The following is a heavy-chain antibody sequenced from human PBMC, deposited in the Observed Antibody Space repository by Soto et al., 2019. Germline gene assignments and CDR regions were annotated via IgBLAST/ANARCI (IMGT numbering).Heavy chain of an antibody. CDR3: VKDESINWYSGHFRH. Sequence: GGSLRLSCAASGFTFDDHAMHWVRQVPGKGLEWVSGINWNSGSIGYGDSVKGRFAISRDNAKNSLHLQMNSLSAEDTAFYYCVKDESINWYSGHFRHWGQGTLVTVSS. CDR2: INWNSGSI. V-gene: IGHV3-9*01. J-gene: IGHJ1*01. CDR1: GFTFDDHA. D-gene: IGHD6-13*01.